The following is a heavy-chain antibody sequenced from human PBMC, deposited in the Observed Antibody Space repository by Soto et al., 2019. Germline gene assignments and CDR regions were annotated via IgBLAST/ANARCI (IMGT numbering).Heavy chain of an antibody. J-gene: IGHJ1*01. CDR1: GGTFSSFG. CDR2: IIPVFGRP. V-gene: IGHV1-69*13. Sequence: SVKVSCKASGGTFSSFGISWVRQAPGQGLEWMGGIIPVFGRPNYAQRFRGRLTITADESTNTSYMELIDLTSEDTAVYYCAREASGYDFWGQGXQVTVYS. D-gene: IGHD5-12*01. CDR3: AREASGYDF.